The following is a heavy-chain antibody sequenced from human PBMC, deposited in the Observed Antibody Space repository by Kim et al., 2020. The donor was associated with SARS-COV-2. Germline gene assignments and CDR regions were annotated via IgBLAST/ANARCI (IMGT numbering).Heavy chain of an antibody. V-gene: IGHV1-24*01. CDR2: FDLEDGET. CDR1: GYTLTELS. Sequence: ASVKVSCKVSGYTLTELSMHWVRQAPGKGLEWMGGFDLEDGETIYAQKFQGRVTMTEDTSTDTAYMELSSLRSEDTAVYYCATHRPRDYGDHSPLDYWGQGTLVTVSS. CDR3: ATHRPRDYGDHSPLDY. D-gene: IGHD4-17*01. J-gene: IGHJ4*02.